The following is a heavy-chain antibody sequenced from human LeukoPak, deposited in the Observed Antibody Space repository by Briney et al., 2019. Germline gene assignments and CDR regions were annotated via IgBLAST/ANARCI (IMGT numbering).Heavy chain of an antibody. V-gene: IGHV1-69*06. CDR2: IIPIFGTA. CDR1: GGTFSSYA. CDR3: ARSPTIDDYGDYAKYFQH. J-gene: IGHJ1*01. D-gene: IGHD4-17*01. Sequence: ASVKVSCKASGGTFSSYAISWVRQAPGQGLEWMGGIIPIFGTANYAQKFQGRVTITADKSTSTAYMELSSLRSEDTAVYYCARSPTIDDYGDYAKYFQHWGQGTLVTVSS.